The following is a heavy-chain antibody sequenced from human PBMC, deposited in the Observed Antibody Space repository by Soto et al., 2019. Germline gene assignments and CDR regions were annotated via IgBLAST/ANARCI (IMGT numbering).Heavy chain of an antibody. CDR1: GFTFSNYG. V-gene: IGHV3-30*18. J-gene: IGHJ6*02. CDR2: ISYDGTKK. Sequence: GGSLRLSCVASGFTFSNYGMHWVRQAPGKGLEWVTFISYDGTKKYHTDSVEGRFTISRDNSKNTLYLQMNSLRAEDTAVYYCAKDGGLYKSFYYDMDVWGRGTTVTVSS. CDR3: AKDGGLYKSFYYDMDV. D-gene: IGHD3-16*01.